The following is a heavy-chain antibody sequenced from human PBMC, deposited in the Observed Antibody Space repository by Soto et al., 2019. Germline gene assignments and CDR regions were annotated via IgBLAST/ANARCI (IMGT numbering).Heavy chain of an antibody. J-gene: IGHJ5*02. CDR3: ARLSFGDPMGFDP. CDR2: IHYSGST. V-gene: IGHV4-59*08. CDR1: GGSISTYY. Sequence: PSETLSLTCTISGGSISTYYWSWIRQSPGKGLEWIGYIHYSGSTNYNPSLKSRLTISLDTTKNQFSLKLSSVTAADTAVYYCARLSFGDPMGFDPWGQGTLVTVSS. D-gene: IGHD3-10*01.